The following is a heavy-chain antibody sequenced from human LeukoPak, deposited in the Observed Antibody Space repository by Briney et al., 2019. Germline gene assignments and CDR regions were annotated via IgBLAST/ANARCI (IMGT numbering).Heavy chain of an antibody. CDR3: AKESGFPVFGVVIRPFDY. V-gene: IGHV3-23*01. J-gene: IGHJ4*02. D-gene: IGHD3-3*01. CDR2: ISGISDGGDT. CDR1: GFTFSSYG. Sequence: HPGGSLRLSCAASGFTFSSYGMSWVRQAPGKWLEWVSTISGISDGGDTYYADSVKGRFAISRDNSKNTFYLHMSSLRAKDTAVYYCAKESGFPVFGVVIRPFDYWGQGTLVTVSS.